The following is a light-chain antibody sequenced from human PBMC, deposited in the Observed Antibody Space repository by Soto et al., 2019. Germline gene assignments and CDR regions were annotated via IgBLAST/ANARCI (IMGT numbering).Light chain of an antibody. CDR2: DNN. J-gene: IGLJ2*01. Sequence: VLTRPVSGSAAPLQNVTIIYNKSSSNIGNNYVSWYQQFPGTAPKLLIYDNNKRPSGIPDRFSGSKSGTSATLDITGLQIGDEAEYYCGTWDTSLSAVVFGGGTKVIVL. CDR3: GTWDTSLSAVV. V-gene: IGLV1-51*01. CDR1: SSNIGNNY.